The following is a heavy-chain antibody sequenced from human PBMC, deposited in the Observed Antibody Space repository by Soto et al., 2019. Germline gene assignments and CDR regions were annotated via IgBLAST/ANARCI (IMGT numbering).Heavy chain of an antibody. V-gene: IGHV3-23*01. CDR3: SKGVTVDGTYDLGH. Sequence: DVQLLESGGGLVQPGGSLRLPCAASGFTFSSYAMSWVRQAPGKGLEWVSTISGGGGRTFYADSVKGRFTISRDNSKHTLYLQMNSLRAEDTAVYYCSKGVTVDGTYDLGHWGQGTLVTVSS. CDR1: GFTFSSYA. CDR2: ISGGGGRT. J-gene: IGHJ4*02. D-gene: IGHD6-19*01.